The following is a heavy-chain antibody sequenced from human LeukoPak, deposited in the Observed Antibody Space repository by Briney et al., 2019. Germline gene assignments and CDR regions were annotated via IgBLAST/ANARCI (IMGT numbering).Heavy chain of an antibody. Sequence: SETLSLTCTVSGGSLSSYYWSWIRQPAGKGLEWIGRIYTSGSTNYNPSLKSRVTMSVDTSKNQFSLKLSSVTAADTAVYYRAGNLADYYDSSGALDYWGQGTLVTVSS. D-gene: IGHD3-22*01. CDR1: GGSLSSYY. CDR3: AGNLADYYDSSGALDY. V-gene: IGHV4-4*07. J-gene: IGHJ4*02. CDR2: IYTSGST.